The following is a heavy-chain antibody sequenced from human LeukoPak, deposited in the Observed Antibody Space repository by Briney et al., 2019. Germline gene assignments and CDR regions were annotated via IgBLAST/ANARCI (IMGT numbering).Heavy chain of an antibody. D-gene: IGHD1-26*01. J-gene: IGHJ5*02. V-gene: IGHV1-69*13. CDR2: IIPISGTT. CDR1: GGTFTSYA. CDR3: ARKLRLGGNWFDP. Sequence: ASVKVSCKTSGGTFTSYAITWVRQAPGQGLEWMGKIIPISGTTNYAQKFQGRVTFTADESTSTTYMELSSLRSEDTALFYCARKLRLGGNWFDPWGQGTLVTVSS.